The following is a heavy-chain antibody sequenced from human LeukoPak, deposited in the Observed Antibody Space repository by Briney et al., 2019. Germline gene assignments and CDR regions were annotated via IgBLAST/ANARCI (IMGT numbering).Heavy chain of an antibody. Sequence: SETLSLTCTVSRYSISSGYYWGWIRQPPGKGREWIGTIYHSGSTYYNPSLKSRVTISVDTSKNQFSLKLSSVTAADTAVYYCARGTDIVVVVAVADAFDIWGQGTMVTVSS. CDR1: RYSISSGYY. V-gene: IGHV4-38-2*02. CDR3: ARGTDIVVVVAVADAFDI. J-gene: IGHJ3*02. D-gene: IGHD2-15*01. CDR2: IYHSGST.